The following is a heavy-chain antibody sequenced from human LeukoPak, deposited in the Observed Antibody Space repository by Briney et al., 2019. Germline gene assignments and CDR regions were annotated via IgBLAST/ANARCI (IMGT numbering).Heavy chain of an antibody. CDR3: ARDNSVEDTAWWFDP. Sequence: ASVKVFCKASGYTFGSDDINWVRQATGQGLEWMGWINPNNGNLGYAQKFQGRVTITRNTPISTAYMELSSLTSEDTAVYYCARDNSVEDTAWWFDPWGQGTLVTVSS. J-gene: IGHJ5*02. CDR1: GYTFGSDD. V-gene: IGHV1-8*03. CDR2: INPNNGNL. D-gene: IGHD4-23*01.